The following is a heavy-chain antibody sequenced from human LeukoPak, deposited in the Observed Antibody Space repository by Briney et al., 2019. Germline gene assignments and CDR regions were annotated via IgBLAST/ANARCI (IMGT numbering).Heavy chain of an antibody. V-gene: IGHV4-30-4*01. CDR3: ARREINSAVGGWFDP. D-gene: IGHD2/OR15-2a*01. Sequence: SETLSLTCTVSGGSISSGDFYWSWIRQPPGKGLEWIGYIYYSGSTYYNPSVKSRIIISSDTSKNQFSLKLRSVTAADTAAYYCARREINSAVGGWFDPWGQGTLVTVSS. CDR1: GGSISSGDFY. CDR2: IYYSGST. J-gene: IGHJ5*02.